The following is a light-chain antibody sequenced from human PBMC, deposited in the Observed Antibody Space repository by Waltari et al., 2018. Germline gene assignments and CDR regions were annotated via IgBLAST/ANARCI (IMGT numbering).Light chain of an antibody. V-gene: IGLV2-11*01. CDR2: DVS. J-gene: IGLJ2*01. CDR3: CSYTGSYTFDVI. Sequence: QSALTQPRSVSGSPGQSVTISCTETSSDIGGYKYVSWYQQYPGKDPKLMIFDVSKRPSGVPDRFSGSKSGNPASLTISGLQAEDEADYYCCSYTGSYTFDVIFGGGTKLTVL. CDR1: SSDIGGYKY.